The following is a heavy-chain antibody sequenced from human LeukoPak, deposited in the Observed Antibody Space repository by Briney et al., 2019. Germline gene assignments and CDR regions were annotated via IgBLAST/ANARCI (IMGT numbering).Heavy chain of an antibody. Sequence: SVKVSCKASGGTFGSSALRWVRQAPGQGLEWMGGIIPLFDTTNYARKLQGRVTITADESTSTVYMELSSLRYEDTALYYCASTSNSGFDYWGQGTLVTVSS. D-gene: IGHD4-11*01. CDR1: GGTFGSSA. J-gene: IGHJ4*02. CDR3: ASTSNSGFDY. V-gene: IGHV1-69*13. CDR2: IIPLFDTT.